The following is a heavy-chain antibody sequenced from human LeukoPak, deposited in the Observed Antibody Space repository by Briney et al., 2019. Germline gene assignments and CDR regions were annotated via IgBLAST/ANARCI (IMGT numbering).Heavy chain of an antibody. D-gene: IGHD3-3*01. CDR1: GFTFSSYA. V-gene: IGHV3-30-3*01. J-gene: IGHJ4*02. CDR2: ISYDGSNK. CDR3: ARGSLEWLLSRPFDY. Sequence: PGGSLRLSCAASGFTFSSYAMHWVRQAPGKGLEWVAVISYDGSNKYYADSVKGRFTISRDNAKNSLYLQMNSLRAEDTAVYYCARGSLEWLLSRPFDYWGQGTLVTVSS.